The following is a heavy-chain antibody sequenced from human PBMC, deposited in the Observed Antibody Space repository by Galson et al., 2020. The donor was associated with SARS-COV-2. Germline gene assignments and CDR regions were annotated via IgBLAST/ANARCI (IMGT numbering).Heavy chain of an antibody. V-gene: IGHV1-24*01. CDR3: ATLKSQRYTYCQGVTGVYHHYAGLDV. CDR1: GYTHIELS. CDR2: FAHEDGET. J-gene: IGHJ6*02. Sequence: ASVKVSCKVPGYTHIELSMHWVRQAPGKGLEWMGGFAHEDGETIYAQKFQGRVTMTEDTSTDTAYMELSSLRYDDTAGYYCATLKSQRYTYCQGVTGVYHHYAGLDVWGQGTTVTVSS. D-gene: IGHD3-9*01.